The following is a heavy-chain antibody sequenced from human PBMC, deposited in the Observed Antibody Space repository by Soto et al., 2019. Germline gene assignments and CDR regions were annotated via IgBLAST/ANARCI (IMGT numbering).Heavy chain of an antibody. CDR2: IYYSGST. CDR1: GGSISSSSYY. Sequence: SETLSLTCTVSGGSISSSSYYWGWIRQPPGKGLEWIGSIYYSGSTYYNPSLKSRVTISVDTSKNQFSLKLSSVTAADTAVYYCARDGDYGSGSYYYYYYYGMDVWGQGTTVTVSS. J-gene: IGHJ6*02. CDR3: ARDGDYGSGSYYYYYYYGMDV. D-gene: IGHD3-10*01. V-gene: IGHV4-39*07.